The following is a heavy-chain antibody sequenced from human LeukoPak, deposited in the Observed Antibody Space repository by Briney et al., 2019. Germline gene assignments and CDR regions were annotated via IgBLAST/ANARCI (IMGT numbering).Heavy chain of an antibody. CDR2: ISDSGGNT. J-gene: IGHJ4*02. V-gene: IGHV3-23*01. CDR1: GFTFNTYA. Sequence: GALRLSCAASGFTFNTYAMSWVRQAPWERLQWVSGISDSGGNTYYADSVRGRFTISRDNSKNTLYLQMNSLRAEDTAVYYCARHRSSWLIDYWGQGTLATVSS. CDR3: ARHRSSWLIDY. D-gene: IGHD6-6*01.